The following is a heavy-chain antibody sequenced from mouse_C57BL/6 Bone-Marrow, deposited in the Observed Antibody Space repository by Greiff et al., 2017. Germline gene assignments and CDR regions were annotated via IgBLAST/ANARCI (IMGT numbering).Heavy chain of an antibody. V-gene: IGHV1-82*01. CDR1: GYAFSSSW. D-gene: IGHD2-2*01. Sequence: QVQLQQSGPELVKPGASVKISCKASGYAFSSSWMNWVKQRPGKGLEWIGRIYPGDGDTNYNGKFKGKATLTADKSSSTAYMQLSSLTSEDSAVYFCAVYYGYDFDYWGQGTTLTVSA. CDR3: AVYYGYDFDY. J-gene: IGHJ2*01. CDR2: IYPGDGDT.